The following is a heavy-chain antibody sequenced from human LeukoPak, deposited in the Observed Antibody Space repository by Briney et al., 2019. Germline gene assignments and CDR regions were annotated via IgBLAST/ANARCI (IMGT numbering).Heavy chain of an antibody. CDR1: GDSISSGDYY. V-gene: IGHV4-61*08. Sequence: PSQTLSLTCTVSGDSISSGDYYWSWIRQPPGKGLEWIGYIYYSGSTNYNPSLKSRVTISVDTSKNQFSLKLSSVTAADTAVYYCARLGVTMVRGVILGEAVNWFDPWGQGTLVTVSS. CDR3: ARLGVTMVRGVILGEAVNWFDP. D-gene: IGHD3-10*01. J-gene: IGHJ5*02. CDR2: IYYSGST.